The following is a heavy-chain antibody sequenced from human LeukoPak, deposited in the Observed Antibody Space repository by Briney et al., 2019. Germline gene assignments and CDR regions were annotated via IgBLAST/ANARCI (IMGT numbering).Heavy chain of an antibody. D-gene: IGHD3-10*01. CDR2: IYSGGST. V-gene: IGHV3-53*01. CDR1: GFTVSSNY. CDR3: ARVHPYYYGSGSYLMGNYYYGMDV. J-gene: IGHJ6*02. Sequence: PGGSLRLSCGASGFTVSSNYMSWVRQAPGKGLEWVSVIYSGGSTYYAASVKGRFTISRDNSKNTLYLQMNSLRAEDTALYYCARVHPYYYGSGSYLMGNYYYGMDVWGQGTTVTVSS.